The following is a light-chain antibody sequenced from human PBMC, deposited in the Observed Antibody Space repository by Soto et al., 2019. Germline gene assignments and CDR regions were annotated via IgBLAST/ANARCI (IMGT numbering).Light chain of an antibody. CDR2: DVT. CDR3: TSYTTSSSYV. V-gene: IGLV2-14*01. Sequence: QSVLTQPASVSGSPGQSITISCTGTSSDVGGYIYVSWYQQHPGKAPKLMIYDVTSRPSGVSYRFSGSKSGNTASLTISGLQAEDEADYYYTSYTTSSSYVFGPGTKVTVL. CDR1: SSDVGGYIY. J-gene: IGLJ1*01.